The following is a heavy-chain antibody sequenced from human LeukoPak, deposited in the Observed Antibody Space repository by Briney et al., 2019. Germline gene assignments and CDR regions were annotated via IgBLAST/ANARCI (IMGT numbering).Heavy chain of an antibody. J-gene: IGHJ1*01. Sequence: SETLSLTCTVSGGSIRSYYWSWIRQPPGKGLEWIGYIYYSGSTNYNPSLKSRVTISVDTSKNQFSLKLSFVTSADTVVYYCARLHLDYLDLWGQGAVVTVSS. V-gene: IGHV4-59*13. D-gene: IGHD5-12*01. CDR3: ARLHLDYLDL. CDR2: IYYSGST. CDR1: GGSIRSYY.